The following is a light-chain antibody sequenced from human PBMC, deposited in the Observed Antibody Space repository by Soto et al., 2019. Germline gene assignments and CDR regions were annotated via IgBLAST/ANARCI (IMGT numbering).Light chain of an antibody. V-gene: IGLV2-14*01. Sequence: QSVLTQPASVSGSPGQSITISCTGTSSDIGDYTHVSWYQQHPGKAPKLIIYEVSDRPSGVSNRFSGSKSGNTASLTISGLQTEDEADYYCCSYTSTSTPAVFGEGTKLTV. CDR1: SSDIGDYTH. J-gene: IGLJ2*01. CDR3: CSYTSTSTPAV. CDR2: EVS.